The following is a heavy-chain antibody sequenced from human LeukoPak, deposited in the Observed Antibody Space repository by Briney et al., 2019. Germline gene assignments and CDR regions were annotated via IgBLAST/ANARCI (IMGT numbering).Heavy chain of an antibody. CDR3: ARATYYYGSGSSTWDY. CDR1: GGSISSGDYY. Sequence: SQTLSLTCTVSGGSISSGDYYWSWIRQPPGKGLEWIGCIYYSGSTYYNPSLKSRVTISVDTSKNQFSLKLSSVTAADTAVYSCARATYYYGSGSSTWDYWGQGTMVTVSS. CDR2: IYYSGST. J-gene: IGHJ4*02. V-gene: IGHV4-30-4*01. D-gene: IGHD3-10*01.